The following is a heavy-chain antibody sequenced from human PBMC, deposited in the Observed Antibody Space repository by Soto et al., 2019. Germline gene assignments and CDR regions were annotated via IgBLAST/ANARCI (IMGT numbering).Heavy chain of an antibody. D-gene: IGHD4-17*01. J-gene: IGHJ4*02. V-gene: IGHV4-59*02. Sequence: PSETLSLTCDVSGGSVSDYYWSWIRQAPGKGLERIGYIHKRGVTNYNPSLMSRVTMSVDTSKNQFSLSLRSVTTADTAVYFCARDPAGEHGHWGRGTLVTVSS. CDR3: ARDPAGEHGH. CDR1: GGSVSDYY. CDR2: IHKRGVT.